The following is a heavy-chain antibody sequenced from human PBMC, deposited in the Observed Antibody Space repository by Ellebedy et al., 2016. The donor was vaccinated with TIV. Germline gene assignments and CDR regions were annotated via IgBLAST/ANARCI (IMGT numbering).Heavy chain of an antibody. J-gene: IGHJ4*02. CDR2: IYHSGST. Sequence: SETLSLTXAVSGGSISSSNWWSWVRQPPGKGLEWIGEIYHSGSTNYNPSLKSRVTISVDKSKNQFSLKLSSVTAADTAVYYCATALGSSGHFDYWGQGTLVTVSS. D-gene: IGHD3-22*01. CDR1: GGSISSSNW. V-gene: IGHV4-4*02. CDR3: ATALGSSGHFDY.